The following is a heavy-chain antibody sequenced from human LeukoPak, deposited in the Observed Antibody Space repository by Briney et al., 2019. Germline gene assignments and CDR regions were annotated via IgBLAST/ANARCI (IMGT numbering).Heavy chain of an antibody. CDR1: GFTFSSYA. D-gene: IGHD6-19*01. Sequence: SGGSLRLSCAASGFTFSSYAMNWVRQAPGKGLEWVAAISYDGSNKYYADSVKGRFTISGDNSKNTLYLQMNSLRAEDTAVYYCAKGYSSGWYYFDYWGQGTLVTVSS. J-gene: IGHJ4*02. V-gene: IGHV3-30*18. CDR3: AKGYSSGWYYFDY. CDR2: ISYDGSNK.